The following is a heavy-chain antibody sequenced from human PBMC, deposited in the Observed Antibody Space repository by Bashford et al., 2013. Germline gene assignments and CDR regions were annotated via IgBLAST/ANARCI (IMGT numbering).Heavy chain of an antibody. Sequence: GESLKISCKGSGYSFTSYWISWVRQMPGKGLEWMGRIDPSDSYTNYSPSFQGHVTISADKSISTAYLQWSSLKASDTAMYYCARRYYYDSSGYYHSMAFDYWGQGTLVTVSS. CDR2: IDPSDSYT. D-gene: IGHD3-22*01. CDR3: ARRYYYDSSGYYHSMAFDY. J-gene: IGHJ4*02. CDR1: GYSFTSYW. V-gene: IGHV5-10-1*01.